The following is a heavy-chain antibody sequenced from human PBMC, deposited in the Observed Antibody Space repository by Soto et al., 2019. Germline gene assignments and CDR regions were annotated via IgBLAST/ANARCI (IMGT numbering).Heavy chain of an antibody. J-gene: IGHJ5*02. CDR3: TTNYYDSSGYDNWFDP. Sequence: PGGSLRLSCTASGFTSGDYAMSWFRQAPGKGLEWVGFIRSKAYGGTTEYAASVKGRFTISRDDSKSIAYLQMNSLKTEDTAVYYCTTNYYDSSGYDNWFDPWGQGTLVTSPQ. CDR1: GFTSGDYA. D-gene: IGHD3-22*01. CDR2: IRSKAYGGTT. V-gene: IGHV3-49*03.